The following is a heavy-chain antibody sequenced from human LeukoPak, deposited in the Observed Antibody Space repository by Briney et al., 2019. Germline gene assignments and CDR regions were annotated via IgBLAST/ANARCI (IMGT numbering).Heavy chain of an antibody. Sequence: ASVKVSCKASGYTFTGYYMHWVRQAPGQGLEWMGWINPNSGGTNYAQKFQGRVTMTRDTSISTAYMELSRLRSDDTAVYYCARDYENLTGSKTRFHYWGQGTLVTVSS. D-gene: IGHD3-9*01. CDR3: ARDYENLTGSKTRFHY. CDR2: INPNSGGT. V-gene: IGHV1-2*02. J-gene: IGHJ4*02. CDR1: GYTFTGYY.